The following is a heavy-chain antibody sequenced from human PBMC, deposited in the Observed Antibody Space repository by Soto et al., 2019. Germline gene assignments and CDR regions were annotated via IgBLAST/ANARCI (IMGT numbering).Heavy chain of an antibody. D-gene: IGHD3-22*01. CDR1: GGSVSSGNYY. V-gene: IGHV4-61*01. Sequence: QVQLQESGPGLVKPSETLSLTCTVSGGSVSSGNYYWSWIRQPPGKGLEWIGYIYYSGTTSYNPSLKSRVTISVDTSKNQFSLKLSSVTAADTAVYYCAGYDSSGGRAFDIWGQGTMVTVSS. CDR3: AGYDSSGGRAFDI. J-gene: IGHJ3*02. CDR2: IYYSGTT.